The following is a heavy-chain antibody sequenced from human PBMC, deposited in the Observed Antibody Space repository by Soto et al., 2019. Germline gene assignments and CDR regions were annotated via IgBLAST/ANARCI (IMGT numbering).Heavy chain of an antibody. J-gene: IGHJ4*02. CDR3: STYSYYDHSSGYYDS. D-gene: IGHD3-16*01. V-gene: IGHV4-39*01. CDR1: GGSITRRNNY. Sequence: QLFLQESGPGVVKSSETLSLTCTVSGGSITRRNNYWGWVRQPPGKGLEWVASIHHTGTTYYTPSLRSRITMSIDTSNTRFSLSLTSVTAADTATYFWSTYSYYDHSSGYYDSWGQGTLVTVSS. CDR2: IHHTGTT.